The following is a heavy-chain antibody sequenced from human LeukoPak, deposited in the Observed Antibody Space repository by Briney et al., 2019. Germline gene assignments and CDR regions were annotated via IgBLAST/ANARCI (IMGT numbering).Heavy chain of an antibody. CDR3: ARGGSRLRQLVLFNGDWFDP. CDR2: IKPNSGGT. J-gene: IGHJ5*02. Sequence: ASVKVSCKASGYTFTDYYMHWVRQAPGQGLEWMGRIKPNSGGTNYGQKFQGRVTMTRDTSISTAYMELSRLRSDDTAVYYCARGGSRLRQLVLFNGDWFDPWGQGTLVTVSS. D-gene: IGHD6-13*01. V-gene: IGHV1-2*06. CDR1: GYTFTDYY.